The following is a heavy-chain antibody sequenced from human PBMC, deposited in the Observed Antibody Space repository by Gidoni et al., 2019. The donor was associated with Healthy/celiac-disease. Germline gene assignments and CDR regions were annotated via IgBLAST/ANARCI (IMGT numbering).Heavy chain of an antibody. Sequence: EVQLVESGGGLVKPGGSLRRSCAASGFTFSSDRINWVRQAPGRGLAWVSSISSSSSYRYYADSVKGRFTISRDNAKNSLYLQMNSLRAEDTAVYYCARDLRVDTWGGYWYFDLWGRGTLVTVSS. V-gene: IGHV3-21*01. CDR3: ARDLRVDTWGGYWYFDL. CDR2: ISSSSSYR. J-gene: IGHJ2*01. CDR1: GFTFSSDR. D-gene: IGHD7-27*01.